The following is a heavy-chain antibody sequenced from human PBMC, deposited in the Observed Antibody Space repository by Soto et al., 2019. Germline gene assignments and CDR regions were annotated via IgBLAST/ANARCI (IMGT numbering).Heavy chain of an antibody. CDR3: AKSHRLRDAFDI. V-gene: IGHV3-53*05. CDR2: HYSGGST. Sequence: PGGSLRLSCAISGFSVSSNYLSWVRQAPGKGLEWVSVHYSGGSTYYADSVQGRFTISRDNAKNSLYLQMNSLRAEDTALYYCAKSHRLRDAFDIWGQGTMVTVSS. CDR1: GFSVSSNY. J-gene: IGHJ3*02.